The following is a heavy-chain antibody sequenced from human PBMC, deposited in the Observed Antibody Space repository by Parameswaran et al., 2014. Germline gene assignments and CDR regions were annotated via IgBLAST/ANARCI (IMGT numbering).Heavy chain of an antibody. CDR3: ANGAGRAPLYYYYGMDV. J-gene: IGHJ6*02. V-gene: IGHV3-30*04. D-gene: IGHD3-10*01. CDR1: GFTFSSYA. CDR2: ISYDGNNK. Sequence: GSLRLSCAASGFTFSSYAMHWVRQAPGKGLEWVAVISYDGNNKYYADSVKGRFTISRDNSKNTLYLQMNSLRAEDTAVYYCANGAGRAPLYYYYGMDVWGQGTTVTVSS.